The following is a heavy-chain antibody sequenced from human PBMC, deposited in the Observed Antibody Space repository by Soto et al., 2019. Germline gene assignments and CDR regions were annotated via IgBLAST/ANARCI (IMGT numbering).Heavy chain of an antibody. CDR3: AKGKAAENKFDY. CDR2: ISGSGGSK. Sequence: EVQLLESGGGLVQPGGSLRLSCAASGFTFSSYAMSWVRQAPGKGLEWVSAISGSGGSKYYADSVKGRFTISRDNSKNTLYLQMNSLRAEDTAVYYCAKGKAAENKFDYWGQGTLVTVSS. CDR1: GFTFSSYA. V-gene: IGHV3-23*01. D-gene: IGHD6-13*01. J-gene: IGHJ4*02.